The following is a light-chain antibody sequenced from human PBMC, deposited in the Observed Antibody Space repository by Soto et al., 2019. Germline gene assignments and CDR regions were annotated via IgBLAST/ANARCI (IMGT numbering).Light chain of an antibody. CDR1: QNVDSNY. CDR2: GAS. Sequence: EIVLTQSPGTLSLSLGERATLSCRASQNVDSNYLAWYQQKPGQAPRLLIYGASSRATGIPDRFSGSGSGTDFTLTISRLEPEDFAVYYCQQYGSSPRTFGQGTKVDIK. V-gene: IGKV3-20*01. CDR3: QQYGSSPRT. J-gene: IGKJ1*01.